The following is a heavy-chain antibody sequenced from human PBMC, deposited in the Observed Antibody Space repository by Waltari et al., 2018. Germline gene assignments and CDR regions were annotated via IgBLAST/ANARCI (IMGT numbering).Heavy chain of an antibody. Sequence: QVQLQQWGAGLLKPSETLSLTCAVYGGSFSGYYWSWIRQPPGKGLEWIGEINHSGSTNYIPSFKILVTISLDTSKNQFSLNLSSVTAADTALYYCARGNPGPLTYYYGSGSYSYYFDYWGQGTLVTVSS. D-gene: IGHD3-10*01. V-gene: IGHV4-34*01. J-gene: IGHJ4*02. CDR2: INHSGST. CDR3: ARGNPGPLTYYYGSGSYSYYFDY. CDR1: GGSFSGYY.